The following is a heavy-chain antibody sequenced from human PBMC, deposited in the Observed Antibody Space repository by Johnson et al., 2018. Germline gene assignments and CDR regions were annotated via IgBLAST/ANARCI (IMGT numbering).Heavy chain of an antibody. V-gene: IGHV3-9*01. CDR1: GFTFDDYA. Sequence: VQLVESGGGLVQPGRSLGLSCAASGFTFDDYAMHWVRQAPGKGLEWVSGISWNSGSIGYADSVKGRFTISRDTTKNSLYLQMNSLRAEDTALYYCAKEGWFGGNYYYYYMDVWGKGTTVTVSS. J-gene: IGHJ6*03. CDR2: ISWNSGSI. D-gene: IGHD3-10*01. CDR3: AKEGWFGGNYYYYYMDV.